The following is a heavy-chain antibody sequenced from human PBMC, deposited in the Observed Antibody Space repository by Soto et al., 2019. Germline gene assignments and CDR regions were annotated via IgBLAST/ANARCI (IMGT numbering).Heavy chain of an antibody. CDR3: ARYNSGALDY. D-gene: IGHD3-10*01. CDR2: IYYTGNA. Sequence: SETLSLTCTVSGGSISSSGGYYWIWIRQHPGRGLEWIGYIYYTGNAYYNPSLKSRVTISVDTSENQFSLKLNSVTAADTAVYFCARYNSGALDYWGQGTLVTVSS. J-gene: IGHJ4*02. V-gene: IGHV4-31*03. CDR1: GGSISSSGGYY.